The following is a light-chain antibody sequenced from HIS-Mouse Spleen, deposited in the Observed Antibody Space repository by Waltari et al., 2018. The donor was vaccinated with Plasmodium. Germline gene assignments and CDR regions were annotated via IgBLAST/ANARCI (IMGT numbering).Light chain of an antibody. J-gene: IGKJ3*01. CDR2: GAS. V-gene: IGKV3-15*01. CDR3: QQYNNWSFT. Sequence: EIVTTQSPATLSVCPGERASCSSRASQSVSSNLAWYQQKPGQAPRLLIYGASTRATGIPARFSGSGSGTEFTLTISSLQSEDFAVYYCQQYNNWSFTFGPGTKVDIK. CDR1: QSVSSN.